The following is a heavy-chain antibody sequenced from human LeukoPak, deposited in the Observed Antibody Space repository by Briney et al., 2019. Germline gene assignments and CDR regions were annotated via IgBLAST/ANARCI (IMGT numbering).Heavy chain of an antibody. CDR3: ARGQGTVTTH. Sequence: PSETLSLTCTVSGGSISSYYWSWIWQPPGKGLEWIGYISYSGSTNYNPSLKSRVTISVDTSKNQFSLKLSSVTAADTAVFYCARGQGTVTTHWGQGSLVTVSS. CDR1: GGSISSYY. D-gene: IGHD4-17*01. J-gene: IGHJ4*02. V-gene: IGHV4-59*12. CDR2: ISYSGST.